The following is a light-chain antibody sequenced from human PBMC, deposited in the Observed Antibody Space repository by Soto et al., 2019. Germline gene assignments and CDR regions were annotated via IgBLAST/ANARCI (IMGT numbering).Light chain of an antibody. V-gene: IGLV2-14*01. CDR1: SSDVGGYNF. CDR3: SSYTSSVTLV. J-gene: IGLJ2*01. CDR2: EVS. Sequence: QSALTQPASVSGSPGQSITFSCTGTSSDVGGYNFVSWYQQHPGKAPKLMIYEVSNRPSGVSYRFSGSKSGNTASLTISGLQAEDEADYYCSSYTSSVTLVFGGGTKLTVL.